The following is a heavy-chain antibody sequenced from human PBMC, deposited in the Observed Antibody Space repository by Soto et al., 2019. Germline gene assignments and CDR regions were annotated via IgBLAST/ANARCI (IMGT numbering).Heavy chain of an antibody. CDR3: ARDRLTFGYSGYGRGWFDP. D-gene: IGHD5-12*01. J-gene: IGHJ5*02. V-gene: IGHV4-61*01. CDR2: IYYSGST. Sequence: PSETLSLTCTVSGGSVSSGSYYWSWIRQPPGKGLEWIGYIYYSGSTNYNPSLKSRVTISVDTSKNQFSLKLSSVTAADSAVYFCARDRLTFGYSGYGRGWFDPWGQGTLVTVSS. CDR1: GGSVSSGSYY.